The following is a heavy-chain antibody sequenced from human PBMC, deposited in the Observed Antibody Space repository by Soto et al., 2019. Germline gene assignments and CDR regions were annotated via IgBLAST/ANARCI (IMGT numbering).Heavy chain of an antibody. V-gene: IGHV1-3*01. J-gene: IGHJ6*02. CDR3: ARAHPALRYCSSTSCSPGYGMDV. D-gene: IGHD2-2*01. CDR1: GGTFSSYA. CDR2: INAGNGNT. Sequence: ASVKVSCKASGGTFSSYAISWVRQAPGQGLEWMGGINAGNGNTKYSQKFQGRVTITRDTSASTAYMELSSLRSEDTAVYYCARAHPALRYCSSTSCSPGYGMDVWGQGTTVTVSS.